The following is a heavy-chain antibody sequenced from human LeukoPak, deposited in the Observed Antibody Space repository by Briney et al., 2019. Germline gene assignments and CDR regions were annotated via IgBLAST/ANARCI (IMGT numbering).Heavy chain of an antibody. J-gene: IGHJ6*03. CDR3: ARSGRGVDSFYFYMDV. Sequence: GSLRLSCAASEFTFSQYLMSWVRQAPGKGLEWVANIKHDGSEKQDGSEKNYVDSVKGRFTISRDNAKNSLYLQMNSLRAEDTAVYYCARSGRGVDSFYFYMDVWGKGTTVTVSS. D-gene: IGHD3-10*01. V-gene: IGHV3-7*01. CDR1: EFTFSQYL. CDR2: IKHDGSEKQDGSEK.